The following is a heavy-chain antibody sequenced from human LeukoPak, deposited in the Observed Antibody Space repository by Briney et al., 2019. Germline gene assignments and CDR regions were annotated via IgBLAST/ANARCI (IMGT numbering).Heavy chain of an antibody. Sequence: GGTLRLSCAASGFTFSSYGMSWVRQAPGKGLEWVSAISGSGGSTYYADSVKGRFTISRDNSKNTLYLQMNSLRAEDTAVYHCAKGRADYYGSGSYYSSSWGQGTLVTVSS. V-gene: IGHV3-23*01. CDR2: ISGSGGST. CDR3: AKGRADYYGSGSYYSSS. CDR1: GFTFSSYG. J-gene: IGHJ4*02. D-gene: IGHD3-10*01.